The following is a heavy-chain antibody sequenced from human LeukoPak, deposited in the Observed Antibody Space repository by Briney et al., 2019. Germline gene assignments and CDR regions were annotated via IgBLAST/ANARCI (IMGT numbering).Heavy chain of an antibody. CDR3: TTGGDVIVAGTRAFDI. J-gene: IGHJ3*02. CDR2: IKSAIDGGAT. CDR1: GITFSTYA. V-gene: IGHV3-15*07. Sequence: KTGGSLRLSCAASGITFSTYAMNWVRQAPGKGLEWVGRIKSAIDGGATDYAAPVQGRFTISRDDSQATLYLQMNGPRTEDTAVYYCTTGGDVIVAGTRAFDIWGQGTMVTVSS. D-gene: IGHD5-12*01.